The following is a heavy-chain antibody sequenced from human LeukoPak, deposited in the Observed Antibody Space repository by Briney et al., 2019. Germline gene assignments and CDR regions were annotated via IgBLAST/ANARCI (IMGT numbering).Heavy chain of an antibody. J-gene: IGHJ1*01. Sequence: PGRSLRLSCAASGFTFDDYAMHWVRQAPGKGLEWVSGISWNSGSIGYADSVKGRFTISRDNAKNSLYLQMNSLRAEDTALYYCAKGSIPDYGDYREYFQHWGQGTLVTVSS. CDR1: GFTFDDYA. CDR3: AKGSIPDYGDYREYFQH. CDR2: ISWNSGSI. V-gene: IGHV3-9*01. D-gene: IGHD4-17*01.